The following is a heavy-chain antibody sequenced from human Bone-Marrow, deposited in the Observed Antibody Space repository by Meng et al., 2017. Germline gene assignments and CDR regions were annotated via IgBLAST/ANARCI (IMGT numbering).Heavy chain of an antibody. J-gene: IGHJ3*01. Sequence: SETLSLTCVVSGYSISSGYYWGWIRQPPGKGLEWIGTIHHTGNTYYNPFLNSRVTVSLDPSKNQVSLKPTAVTATDTAVYFCTRSTSFYSDIWRNNDDFEDWGQGTMVTVSS. CDR2: IHHTGNT. V-gene: IGHV4-38-2*01. CDR3: TRSTSFYSDIWRNNDDFED. D-gene: IGHD3-3*01. CDR1: GYSISSGYY.